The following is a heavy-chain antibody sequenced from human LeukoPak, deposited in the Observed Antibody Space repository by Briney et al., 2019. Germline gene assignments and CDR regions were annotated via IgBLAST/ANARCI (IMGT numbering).Heavy chain of an antibody. D-gene: IGHD2-15*01. CDR3: ARAYCSGGSCYYSDY. V-gene: IGHV1-46*01. Sequence: ASVKVSCKASGYTFTSYYMHWVRQAPGQGLEWMGIINPSGGSTSYAQKFQGRVTMTRDTSTSTVYMELSSLRSEDTAVYYCARAYCSGGSCYYSDYWGQGTLVTVSS. J-gene: IGHJ4*02. CDR2: INPSGGST. CDR1: GYTFTSYY.